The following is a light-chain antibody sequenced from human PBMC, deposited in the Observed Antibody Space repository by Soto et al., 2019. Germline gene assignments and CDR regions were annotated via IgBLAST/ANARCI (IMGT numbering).Light chain of an antibody. V-gene: IGKV1-9*01. CDR1: QASINY. Sequence: IPLTQSPSSLSASVGDRGTITCRASQASINYLAWYQQKPGKAPQLLIYGASTLQSGGPSRFSGSGSGTHFTLTVSSLQPEDFATYYCQQLFIYPPTFGPGTKVDI. CDR2: GAS. J-gene: IGKJ3*01. CDR3: QQLFIYPPT.